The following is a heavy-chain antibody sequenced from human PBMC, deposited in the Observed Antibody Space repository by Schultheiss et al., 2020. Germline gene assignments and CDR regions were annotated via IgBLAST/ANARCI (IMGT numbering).Heavy chain of an antibody. CDR1: GFTFSSYA. CDR2: ISYDGSNK. V-gene: IGHV3-30-3*01. Sequence: GGSLRLSCAASGFTFSSYAMHWVRQAPGKGLEWVAVISYDGSNKYYADSVKGRFTISRDNSKNTLYLQMNSLRAEDTAVYYCAKAVGYDFWSGYNWFDPWGQGTLVTVSS. CDR3: AKAVGYDFWSGYNWFDP. J-gene: IGHJ5*02. D-gene: IGHD3-3*01.